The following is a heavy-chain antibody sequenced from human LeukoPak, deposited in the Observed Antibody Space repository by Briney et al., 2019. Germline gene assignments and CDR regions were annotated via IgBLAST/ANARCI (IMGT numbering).Heavy chain of an antibody. D-gene: IGHD6-25*01. CDR3: ARWQRMLGFYYFDY. Sequence: SVKVSCKASGYTFTSYAITWVRQAPGQGLEWMGGIIPIFGTANYAQKFQGGVTITADESTSTAYVELSSLRSEDTAVYYCARWQRMLGFYYFDYWGQGTLVTVSS. J-gene: IGHJ4*02. V-gene: IGHV1-69*13. CDR2: IIPIFGTA. CDR1: GYTFTSYA.